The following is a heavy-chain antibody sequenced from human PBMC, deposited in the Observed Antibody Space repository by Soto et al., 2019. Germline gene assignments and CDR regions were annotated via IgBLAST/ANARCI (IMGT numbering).Heavy chain of an antibody. J-gene: IGHJ4*02. CDR2: ISGSGGST. D-gene: IGHD3-10*01. CDR1: GFTFSSYA. CDR3: AKDDRSSGGRVDY. Sequence: EVQLLESGGGLVQPGGSLRLSCVASGFTFSSYAMSWVRQAPGKGLEWVSGISGSGGSTYYADSVKGRFTISRDSSKNTLYLHINSLRAEDTAVYFCAKDDRSSGGRVDYWGQGTLVTVSS. V-gene: IGHV3-23*01.